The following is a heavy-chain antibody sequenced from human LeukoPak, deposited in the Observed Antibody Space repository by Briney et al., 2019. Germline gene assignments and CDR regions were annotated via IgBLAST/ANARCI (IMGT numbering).Heavy chain of an antibody. D-gene: IGHD3-9*01. CDR3: ARAKRYEIFQYYGMDV. Sequence: PGGSLRLSCAVSGFTCYYYGMSWVRQAPGKGLEWVSGISDSGGSTIYADSVKGRFTISRDNPKDTLYLQMNSLRAGDTAVYLCARAKRYEIFQYYGMDVWGQGTTVTVSS. V-gene: IGHV3-23*01. CDR2: ISDSGGST. J-gene: IGHJ6*02. CDR1: GFTCYYYG.